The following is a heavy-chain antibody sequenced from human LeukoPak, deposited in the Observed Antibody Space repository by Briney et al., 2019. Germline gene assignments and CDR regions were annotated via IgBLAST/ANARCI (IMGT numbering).Heavy chain of an antibody. Sequence: PGGFLRLSCAASGFTFDDYGMSWVRQAPGKGLEWVSGINWNGGSTGYADSVKGRFTISRDNAKNSLYLQMNSLRAEDTALYYCAKELGLYYYYMDVWGKGTTVTVSS. CDR1: GFTFDDYG. V-gene: IGHV3-20*04. CDR2: INWNGGST. J-gene: IGHJ6*03. CDR3: AKELGLYYYYMDV. D-gene: IGHD7-27*01.